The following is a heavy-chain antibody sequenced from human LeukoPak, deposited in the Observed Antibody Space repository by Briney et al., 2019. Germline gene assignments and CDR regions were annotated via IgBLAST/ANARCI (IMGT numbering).Heavy chain of an antibody. J-gene: IGHJ4*02. CDR1: GFTFSSYW. Sequence: GGSLRLSCAASGFTFSSYWMNWVRQAPGKGLEWVANIKQDGSEKYYVDSVKGRFTISRDNAKNSLYLQMNSLRAEDTAVYYCARMGIVVVVAAQLFDYWGQGTLVTVSS. CDR3: ARMGIVVVVAAQLFDY. D-gene: IGHD2-15*01. CDR2: IKQDGSEK. V-gene: IGHV3-7*01.